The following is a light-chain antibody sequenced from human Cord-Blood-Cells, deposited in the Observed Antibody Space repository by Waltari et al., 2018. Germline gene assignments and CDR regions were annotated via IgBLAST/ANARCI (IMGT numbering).Light chain of an antibody. CDR2: DAS. CDR3: QQYDNLPPLT. Sequence: DIQMTQSPSSLSASVGDRVTITCQARQDISNYLNWYQQKPGKAPKRLIYDASNLETGVPSRFSGSGSGTDFTFTISSLQPEDIATYYCQQYDNLPPLTFGGGTKVEIK. V-gene: IGKV1-33*01. CDR1: QDISNY. J-gene: IGKJ4*01.